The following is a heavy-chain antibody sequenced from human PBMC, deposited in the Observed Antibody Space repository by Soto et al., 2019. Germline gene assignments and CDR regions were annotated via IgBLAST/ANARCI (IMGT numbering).Heavy chain of an antibody. Sequence: ASVKVSCKASGYTFTGYDINWVRQATGQGLEWMGWMNPNSGNTGYAQKFQGRVTMTRNTSISTAYMELSSLRSEDTAVYYCARGRVAAAGDGDYFDYWGQGTLVTVSS. V-gene: IGHV1-8*01. J-gene: IGHJ4*02. CDR2: MNPNSGNT. CDR3: ARGRVAAAGDGDYFDY. CDR1: GYTFTGYD. D-gene: IGHD6-13*01.